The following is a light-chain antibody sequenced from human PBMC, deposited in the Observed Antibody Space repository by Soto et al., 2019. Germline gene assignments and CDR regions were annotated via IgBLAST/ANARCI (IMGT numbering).Light chain of an antibody. J-gene: IGLJ3*02. Sequence: QSVLTQPPSASGTPGQRVTISCSGSSSNSVSNTVNWYQQLPGTAPKLLIYSNNQRPSGVPDRFNGSKSGTSASLAISGLQSDDEAAFFYASLDDSLNGWVFGGGTMLTVL. CDR1: SSNSVSNT. CDR2: SNN. V-gene: IGLV1-44*01. CDR3: ASLDDSLNGWV.